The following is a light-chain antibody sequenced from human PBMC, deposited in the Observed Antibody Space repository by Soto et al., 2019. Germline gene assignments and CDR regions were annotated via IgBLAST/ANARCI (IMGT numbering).Light chain of an antibody. CDR2: HAS. CDR1: EYVAIY. J-gene: IGKJ4*01. V-gene: IGKV3-11*01. Sequence: ETLLTQSPATLSLSPGETATLSCRASEYVAIYLAWYQQKPGQARSLLIYHASNRATGIPSRFSGSGSETDFTLTISGLEAADSAFYARQQRRNWPPLTVGGGTRAEI. CDR3: QQRRNWPPLT.